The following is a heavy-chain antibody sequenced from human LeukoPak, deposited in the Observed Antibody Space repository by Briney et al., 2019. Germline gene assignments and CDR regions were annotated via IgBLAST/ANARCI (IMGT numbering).Heavy chain of an antibody. Sequence: GGSLRLSCAASGFTFSSYAMSWVRQAPGKGLEWVSAISGSGGSTYYADSVKGRFTISRDNSKNTLYLQMNSLRAEGTAVYYCAKDWELLDAFDIWGQGTMVTVSS. CDR3: AKDWELLDAFDI. V-gene: IGHV3-23*01. J-gene: IGHJ3*02. D-gene: IGHD1-26*01. CDR2: ISGSGGST. CDR1: GFTFSSYA.